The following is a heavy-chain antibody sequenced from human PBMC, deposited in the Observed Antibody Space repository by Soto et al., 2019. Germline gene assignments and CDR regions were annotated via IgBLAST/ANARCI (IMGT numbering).Heavy chain of an antibody. V-gene: IGHV3-30*03. J-gene: IGHJ6*03. CDR3: ARESIAVAGMIEYYYYYMDV. CDR1: GFTFSSYG. Sequence: GGSLRLSCAASGFTFSSYGMHWVRQAPGKGLEWVAVISYDGSSTSYADSVKGRFTISRDNAKNTLYLQMNSLRAEDTAVYYCARESIAVAGMIEYYYYYMDVWGKGTTVTVSS. CDR2: ISYDGSST. D-gene: IGHD6-19*01.